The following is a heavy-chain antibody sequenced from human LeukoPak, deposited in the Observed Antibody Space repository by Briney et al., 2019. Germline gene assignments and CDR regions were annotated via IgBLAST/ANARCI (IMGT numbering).Heavy chain of an antibody. Sequence: SETLSLTCAVYGGSFSGYYWSWIRQPPGKGLECIGEVNHSGSTNYNPSLKSRVTISVDTSKNQFSLKLSSVTAADTAVYYCARVRRDGYNLIDYWGQGTLVTVSS. CDR3: ARVRRDGYNLIDY. D-gene: IGHD5-24*01. J-gene: IGHJ4*02. V-gene: IGHV4-34*01. CDR2: VNHSGST. CDR1: GGSFSGYY.